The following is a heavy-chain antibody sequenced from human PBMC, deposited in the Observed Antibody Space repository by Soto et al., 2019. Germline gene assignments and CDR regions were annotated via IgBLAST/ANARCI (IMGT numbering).Heavy chain of an antibody. D-gene: IGHD3-10*01. CDR2: ISHSGST. Sequence: SETLSLTCAVHGGSFSGDYWTWIRQPPGKGLEWIGEISHSGSTNYNPSLKSRVTISVDTSKNQFSLKLSSVTAADTAVYYCARLMVRGDYGMDVWGQGTTVTVS. J-gene: IGHJ6*02. CDR3: ARLMVRGDYGMDV. V-gene: IGHV4-34*01. CDR1: GGSFSGDY.